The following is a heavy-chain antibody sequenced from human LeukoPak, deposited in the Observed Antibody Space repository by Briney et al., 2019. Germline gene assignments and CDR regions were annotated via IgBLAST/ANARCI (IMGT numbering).Heavy chain of an antibody. V-gene: IGHV3-33*03. J-gene: IGHJ4*02. CDR3: AKSSYYDSSGYYREYYFDY. CDR1: GLTFSSFG. Sequence: PGGSLRLSCAASGLTFSSFGMHWVRQAPGKGLEWVAIIWSDGSNEVYIESVKGRFTISRDNSKNTLYLQMNSLRAEDTAVYYCAKSSYYDSSGYYREYYFDYWGQGTLVTVSS. CDR2: IWSDGSNE. D-gene: IGHD3-22*01.